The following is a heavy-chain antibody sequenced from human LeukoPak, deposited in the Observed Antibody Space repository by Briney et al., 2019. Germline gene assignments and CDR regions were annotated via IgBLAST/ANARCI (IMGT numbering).Heavy chain of an antibody. CDR2: IHYSGTT. CDR1: GGSVSSGSYY. Sequence: SETLSLTCTVSGGSVSSGSYYWSWIRQPPGKGLEWIVYIHYSGTTNYNPSLKSRVTMSVDTSKNLFSLNLSSMTAADTAVYYCARRSGTAMTTTFDYWGQGTLVTVSS. J-gene: IGHJ4*02. D-gene: IGHD4-17*01. CDR3: ARRSGTAMTTTFDY. V-gene: IGHV4-61*01.